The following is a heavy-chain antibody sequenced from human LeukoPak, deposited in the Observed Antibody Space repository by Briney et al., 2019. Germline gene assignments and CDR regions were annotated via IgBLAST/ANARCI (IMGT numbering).Heavy chain of an antibody. Sequence: GASVKVSCKASGGTFSSYAISWVRQAPGQGLEWMGRIIPILGIANYAQKFQGRVTITADKSTSTAYMELSSLRSEDTAAYYCARESYYDSSGYYGNWFDPWGQGTLVTVSS. CDR3: ARESYYDSSGYYGNWFDP. D-gene: IGHD3-22*01. CDR2: IIPILGIA. J-gene: IGHJ5*02. V-gene: IGHV1-69*04. CDR1: GGTFSSYA.